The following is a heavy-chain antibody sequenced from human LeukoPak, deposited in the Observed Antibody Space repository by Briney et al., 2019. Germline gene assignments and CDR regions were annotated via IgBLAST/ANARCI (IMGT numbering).Heavy chain of an antibody. D-gene: IGHD1-26*01. J-gene: IGHJ4*02. CDR1: VYTFTSHD. V-gene: IGHV1-8*01. Sequence: ASVKVSCKAPVYTFTSHDINWARQATGQGFEWMGWVNPNSGNTGYAQKFQGRVTMHRNTSVSTAYLELHSLRSENTAVYYCERVPYVGSYLGRYYFDSGGKGTLVTVSS. CDR3: ERVPYVGSYLGRYYFDS. CDR2: VNPNSGNT.